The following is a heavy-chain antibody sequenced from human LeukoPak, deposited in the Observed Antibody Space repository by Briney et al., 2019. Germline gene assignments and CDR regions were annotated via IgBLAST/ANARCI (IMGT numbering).Heavy chain of an antibody. Sequence: ASVKVSCKASGYTFTSYDINWVRQATGQGLEWMGWMNPNSGGTNYAQKFQGRVTMTRDTSISTAYMELSRLRSDDTAVYYCARVLWFGELSALDVWGKGTTVTVSS. CDR1: GYTFTSYD. CDR3: ARVLWFGELSALDV. J-gene: IGHJ6*04. D-gene: IGHD3-10*01. V-gene: IGHV1-2*02. CDR2: MNPNSGGT.